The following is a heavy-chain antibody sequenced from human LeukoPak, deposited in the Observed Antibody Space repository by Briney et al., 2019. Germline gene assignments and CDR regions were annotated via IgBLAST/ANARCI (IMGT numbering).Heavy chain of an antibody. CDR3: ARGQRAHVEWSSYMDV. Sequence: GGSLRLSCAASGFTVSSNYMSWVRQAPGKGLEWVSVIYSGGGTYYADSVKGRFTLSRGNSKNTLYLQMNNLRAEDTAVYYCARGQRAHVEWSSYMDVWGKGTTVTVSS. J-gene: IGHJ6*03. CDR2: IYSGGGT. CDR1: GFTVSSNY. V-gene: IGHV3-53*05. D-gene: IGHD3-3*01.